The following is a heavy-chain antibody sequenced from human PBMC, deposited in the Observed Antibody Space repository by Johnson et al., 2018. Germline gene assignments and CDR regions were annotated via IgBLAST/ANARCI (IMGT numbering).Heavy chain of an antibody. D-gene: IGHD1-26*01. CDR2: ISSTSTYM. J-gene: IGHJ6*02. V-gene: IGHV3-21*01. Sequence: VQLVQSWGGLVKPGGSLRLSCSASGFTFNTYSFNWVRQAPGKGLEWVSSISSTSTYMYYADSVKGRFTISRDTSRNTLYLQMDSLRAEDTAVYYCAKEDFSGSYPTHYGMDVWGQGTTVTVSS. CDR1: GFTFNTYS. CDR3: AKEDFSGSYPTHYGMDV.